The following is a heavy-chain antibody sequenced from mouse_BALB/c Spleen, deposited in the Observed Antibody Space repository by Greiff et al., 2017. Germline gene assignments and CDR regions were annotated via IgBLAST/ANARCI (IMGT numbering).Heavy chain of an antibody. V-gene: IGHV1S34*01. CDR2: ISCYNGAT. D-gene: IGHD2-14*01. Sequence: LVKPGASVKISCKASGYSFTGYYMHWVKQSHGKSLEWIGYISCYNGATSYNQKFKGKATFTVDTSSSTAYMQFNSLTSEDSAVYYCARSRYDEGYAMDYWGQGTSVTVSS. J-gene: IGHJ4*01. CDR1: GYSFTGYY. CDR3: ARSRYDEGYAMDY.